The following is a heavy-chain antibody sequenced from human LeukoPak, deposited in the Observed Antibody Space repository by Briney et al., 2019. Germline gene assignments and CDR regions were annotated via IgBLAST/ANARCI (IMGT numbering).Heavy chain of an antibody. V-gene: IGHV1-8*01. CDR1: GYTFTSYD. Sequence: ASVKVSCKASGYTFTSYDINWVRQATGQGLEWVGWMNPNSGNTGYAQKFQGRVTMTRNTSISTAYMELSSLRSEDTAVYYCARRSSYCSGGSCYRLRGYRFDPWGQGTLVTVSS. D-gene: IGHD2-15*01. J-gene: IGHJ5*02. CDR2: MNPNSGNT. CDR3: ARRSSYCSGGSCYRLRGYRFDP.